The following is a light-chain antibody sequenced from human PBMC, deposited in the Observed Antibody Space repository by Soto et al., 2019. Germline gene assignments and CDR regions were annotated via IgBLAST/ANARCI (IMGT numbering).Light chain of an antibody. J-gene: IGKJ5*01. CDR3: QQYGSSPIT. Sequence: EIGLTESPSTLSLSPGERATLSCRASQSVSSYLAWYQQKPGQAPRLLIYGASSRATGIPDRFSGSGSGTDYTLTISRLEPEDFAVYYCQQYGSSPITFGQGTRLEIK. V-gene: IGKV3-20*01. CDR1: QSVSSY. CDR2: GAS.